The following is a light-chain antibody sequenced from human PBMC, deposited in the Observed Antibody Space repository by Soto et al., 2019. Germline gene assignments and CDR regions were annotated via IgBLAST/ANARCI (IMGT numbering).Light chain of an antibody. Sequence: IVLTQSPATLSLYPGERATLSCRASQSVSSTYLAWYQQKPGQAPRLLIYGTSSRATGIPDRFSGSGSGTDFTLTISRLEPEDFAVYYCQQSDTFGQGTRLEIK. V-gene: IGKV3-20*01. CDR3: QQSDT. J-gene: IGKJ5*01. CDR2: GTS. CDR1: QSVSSTY.